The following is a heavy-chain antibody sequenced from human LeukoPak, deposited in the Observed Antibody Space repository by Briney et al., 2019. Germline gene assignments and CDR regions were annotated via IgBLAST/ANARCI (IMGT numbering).Heavy chain of an antibody. Sequence: PGRSLRLSSAASGFTFSSYAMHWVRQAPGKGLEWVAVISYDGSNKYYADSVKGRFTISRDNSKNTLYLQMNSLRAEDTAVYYCAREGCSSTSCYAWDYYYGMDVWGQGTTVTVSS. CDR3: AREGCSSTSCYAWDYYYGMDV. J-gene: IGHJ6*02. V-gene: IGHV3-30-3*01. CDR1: GFTFSSYA. D-gene: IGHD2-2*01. CDR2: ISYDGSNK.